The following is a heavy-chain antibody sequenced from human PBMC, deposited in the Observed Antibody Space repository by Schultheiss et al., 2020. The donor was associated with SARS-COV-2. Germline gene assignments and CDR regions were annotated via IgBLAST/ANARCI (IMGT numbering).Heavy chain of an antibody. CDR2: VHPGGGT. CDR1: GGSISSSSYY. Sequence: SETLSLTCTVSGGSISSSSYYWGWIRQPAGRGLEWIGRVHPGGGTNYDLSLKSRVTMSTDTSKNKFSLKLTSVTAADTAVYYCARGPGIAVPGIQFFFDYWGQGALVTVSS. V-gene: IGHV4-61*02. CDR3: ARGPGIAVPGIQFFFDY. D-gene: IGHD6-19*01. J-gene: IGHJ4*02.